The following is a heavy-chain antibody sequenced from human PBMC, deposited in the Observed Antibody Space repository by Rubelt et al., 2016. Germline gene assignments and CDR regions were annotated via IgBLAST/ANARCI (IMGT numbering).Heavy chain of an antibody. Sequence: QVQLVESGGGVVQPGRSLRLSCAASGFTFSSYAMHWVRQAPGTGLEWVAVISYYGSNKYYADSGKGRFTSSRDNSKNTLYRQRNSLRAEDKAVYYCARGDLWTSYYYMDVWGKGTTVTVSS. D-gene: IGHD3/OR15-3a*01. CDR1: GFTFSSYA. CDR3: ARGDLWTSYYYMDV. J-gene: IGHJ6*03. CDR2: ISYYGSNK. V-gene: IGHV3-30*04.